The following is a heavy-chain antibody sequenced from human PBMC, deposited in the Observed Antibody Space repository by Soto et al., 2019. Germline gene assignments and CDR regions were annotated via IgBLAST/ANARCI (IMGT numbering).Heavy chain of an antibody. Sequence: QVQLVQSGAEVKKPGSSVKVSCKASGGTFSSYAMNWVRQAPGQGLEWMGGIIPIFGTASYAQKFQGRVTITADESTSTAYMELSSLRSEDTAVYYCARGPRSLTFGGVIVAPFDYWGQRTLVTVSS. V-gene: IGHV1-69*01. CDR3: ARGPRSLTFGGVIVAPFDY. CDR1: GGTFSSYA. CDR2: IIPIFGTA. D-gene: IGHD3-16*02. J-gene: IGHJ4*02.